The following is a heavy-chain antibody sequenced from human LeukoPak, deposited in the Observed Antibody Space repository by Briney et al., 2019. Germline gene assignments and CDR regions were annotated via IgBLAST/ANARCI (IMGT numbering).Heavy chain of an antibody. J-gene: IGHJ4*02. CDR3: AREASNWSPFDS. V-gene: IGHV1-2*02. D-gene: IGHD4-11*01. CDR1: GYTFTAYS. CDR2: INPSTGIT. Sequence: ASVKVSCKASGYTFTAYSIHWVGQAPGEGLEWMGWINPSTGITTYAQKFKGRDILTRHTSIGAAYMELSGLRFVDTPVYYCAREASNWSPFDSWGQGSLVTVPS.